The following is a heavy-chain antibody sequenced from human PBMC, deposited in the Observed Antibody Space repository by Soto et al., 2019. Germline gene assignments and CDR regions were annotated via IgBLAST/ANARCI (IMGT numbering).Heavy chain of an antibody. CDR2: INQSGST. CDR3: ARGHLLRYVAWLRSNWCEP. J-gene: IGHJ5*02. D-gene: IGHD3-9*01. V-gene: IGHV4-34*01. Sequence: PSETLSLTCAVYGGSFSGYYWSWIRQPPGKGLEWIGEINQSGSTNYNPSLKSRVTLSVETSKNPFSLRLSSVTAADTAVYYCARGHLLRYVAWLRSNWCEPWRQGTMVTVAS. CDR1: GGSFSGYY.